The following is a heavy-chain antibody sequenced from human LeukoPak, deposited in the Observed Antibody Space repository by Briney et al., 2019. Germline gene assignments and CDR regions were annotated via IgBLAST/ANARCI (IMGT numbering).Heavy chain of an antibody. V-gene: IGHV3-7*01. J-gene: IGHJ4*02. CDR3: ARVTGYDISGYYYVFDY. CDR1: GFTFSTYW. CDR2: IKQDGNEK. D-gene: IGHD3-22*01. Sequence: GGSLRLSCAASGFTFSTYWMSWVRQAPGKGLEWVANIKQDGNEKYYVDSVKGRFTISRANAKNSLYLQMNSLRAEDTAVYYCARVTGYDISGYYYVFDYWGQGTLVTVSS.